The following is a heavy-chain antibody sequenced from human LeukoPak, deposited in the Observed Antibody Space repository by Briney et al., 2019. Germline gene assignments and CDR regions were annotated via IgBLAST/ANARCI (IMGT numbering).Heavy chain of an antibody. J-gene: IGHJ4*02. Sequence: NPGTSLRLSCAASGFTFSSYSMNWVRQAPGKGLEWVSSISSSSSYIYYADSVKGRFTISRDNAKNSLYLQMNSLRAEDTAVYYCASSTYYYDSSGYYYVGYFDYWGQGILVTVSS. CDR3: ASSTYYYDSSGYYYVGYFDY. CDR1: GFTFSSYS. CDR2: ISSSSSYI. V-gene: IGHV3-21*01. D-gene: IGHD3-22*01.